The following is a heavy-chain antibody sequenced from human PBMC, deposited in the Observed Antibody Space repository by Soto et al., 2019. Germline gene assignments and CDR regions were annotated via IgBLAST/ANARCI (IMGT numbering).Heavy chain of an antibody. J-gene: IGHJ3*02. Sequence: SETLSLTCTVSGGSISSGCYYWSWIRQPPGKGLEWIGYIYYSGSTNYNPSLKSRVTVSVDTSKNQFSLKLSSVTAADTAVYYCARDSRGDNSSSWRRAFDIWGQGTMVTVSS. CDR2: IYYSGST. CDR3: ARDSRGDNSSSWRRAFDI. V-gene: IGHV4-61*01. CDR1: GGSISSGCYY. D-gene: IGHD6-13*01.